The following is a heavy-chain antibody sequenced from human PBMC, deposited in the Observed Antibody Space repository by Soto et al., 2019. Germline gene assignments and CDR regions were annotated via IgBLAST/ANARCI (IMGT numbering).Heavy chain of an antibody. CDR2: ISGSGGST. D-gene: IGHD2-21*02. CDR1: GFTFSSYA. J-gene: IGHJ6*02. CDR3: AKGQYGGNSGHYGMDV. Sequence: PGGSLRLSCAASGFTFSSYAMSWVRQAPGKGLEWVSAISGSGGSTYYADSVKGRFTISRDNSKNTLYLQMNSLRAEDTAVYYCAKGQYGGNSGHYGMDVWGQGTTVTVSS. V-gene: IGHV3-23*01.